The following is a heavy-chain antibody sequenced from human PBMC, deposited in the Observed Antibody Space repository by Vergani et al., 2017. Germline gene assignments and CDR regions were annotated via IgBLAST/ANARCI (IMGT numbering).Heavy chain of an antibody. CDR3: TTEPLPAYYDYVWGTHVNLQGGEY. CDR1: GFTFSNAW. Sequence: EVQLVESGGGLVQPGGSLRLSCAASGFTFSNAWMSWVRQAPGKGLEWVGRIKSKTAGGTTDYAAPVKGRFTISRDDSKNTMYLQMNSLKTEDTAVYYCTTEPLPAYYDYVWGTHVNLQGGEYWGQGTLVTVSS. V-gene: IGHV3-15*01. D-gene: IGHD3-16*01. CDR2: IKSKTAGGTT. J-gene: IGHJ4*02.